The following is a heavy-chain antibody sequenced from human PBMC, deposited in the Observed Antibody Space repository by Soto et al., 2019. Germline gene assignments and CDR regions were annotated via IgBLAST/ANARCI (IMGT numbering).Heavy chain of an antibody. Sequence: PGGSLRLSCAASGFIFRDWFMSWIRQAPGKGLEWISYISKDSGRATRYADSVKGRFTISRDNAKNSLFLQMNNLTVEDTAVYYCARGDYHDSSGPFSDAFDIWGQGTMVTVS. CDR2: ISKDSGRAT. CDR3: ARGDYHDSSGPFSDAFDI. CDR1: GFIFRDWF. D-gene: IGHD3-22*01. V-gene: IGHV3-11*01. J-gene: IGHJ3*02.